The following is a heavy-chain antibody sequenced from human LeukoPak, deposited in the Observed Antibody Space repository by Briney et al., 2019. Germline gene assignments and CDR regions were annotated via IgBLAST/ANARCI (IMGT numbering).Heavy chain of an antibody. J-gene: IGHJ4*02. CDR1: GGTFSSYA. V-gene: IGHV1-69*04. CDR3: ARTPTHGGYNY. Sequence: SVNVSCKASGGTFSSYAISWVRQAPGQGLEWIGRIIPILGKANYAQKFLGRVTNTTDKSTSTDYMELSSLRSDDTAVYYCARTPTHGGYNYWGQGTLVTVSS. CDR2: IIPILGKA. D-gene: IGHD5-12*01.